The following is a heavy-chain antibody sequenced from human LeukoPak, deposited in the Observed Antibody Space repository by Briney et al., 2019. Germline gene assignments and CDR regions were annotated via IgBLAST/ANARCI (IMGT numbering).Heavy chain of an antibody. D-gene: IGHD3-10*01. CDR3: AKDRKVRGVLCPIDY. CDR2: ISSSSSTI. J-gene: IGHJ4*02. V-gene: IGHV3-48*01. Sequence: GSLRLSCAASGFTFSSYSMNWVRQAPGKGLEWVSYISSSSSTIYYADSVKGRFTISRDNAKNSLYPQMNSLRAEDTAVYYCAKDRKVRGVLCPIDYWGQGTLVTVSS. CDR1: GFTFSSYS.